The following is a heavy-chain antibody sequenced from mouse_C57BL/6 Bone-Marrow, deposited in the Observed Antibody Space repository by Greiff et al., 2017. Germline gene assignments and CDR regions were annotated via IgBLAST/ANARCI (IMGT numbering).Heavy chain of an antibody. CDR1: GFTFSDYG. J-gene: IGHJ1*03. Sequence: EVQGVESGGGLVKPGGSLKLSCAASGFTFSDYGMHWVRQAPEKGLEWVAYISSGSSTIYYADTVKGRFTISRDNAKNTLFLQMTSLRSEDTAMYYGARGGNYYGRRGGDFDVWGTGTTVTVSS. D-gene: IGHD1-1*01. CDR2: ISSGSSTI. CDR3: ARGGNYYGRRGGDFDV. V-gene: IGHV5-17*01.